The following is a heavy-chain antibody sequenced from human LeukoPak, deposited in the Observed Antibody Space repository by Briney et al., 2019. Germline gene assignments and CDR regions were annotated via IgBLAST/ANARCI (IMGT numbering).Heavy chain of an antibody. CDR2: IYYSGST. J-gene: IGHJ5*02. V-gene: IGHV4-30-4*01. CDR3: ASCRQWYYYGSGATDNCFDP. Sequence: SETLSLTCTVTGGSISSGDYYWRWLRHPPGKGVEWIGYIYYSGSTYYNPSHKSRVTISVDTSKNQFYLKLRSVTAADTAVYYGASCRQWYYYGSGATDNCFDPWGQGTLVTVSS. CDR1: GGSISSGDYY. D-gene: IGHD3-10*01.